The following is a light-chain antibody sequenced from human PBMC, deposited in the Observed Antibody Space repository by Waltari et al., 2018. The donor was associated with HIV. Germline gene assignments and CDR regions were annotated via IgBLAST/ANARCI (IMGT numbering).Light chain of an antibody. Sequence: QSQLPQPHPPSAPPVQTVTRSPSGENYSVAPSRVPCYQQLPGRPPRLLIHDNKNRPSRIPDRFSASKAGMSATLVITGLQAGDEAYYYCGAWDSSLSLYVFGSGTTVAVL. CDR1: NYSVAPSR. CDR3: GAWDSSLSLYV. J-gene: IGLJ1*01. V-gene: IGLV1-51*01. CDR2: DNK.